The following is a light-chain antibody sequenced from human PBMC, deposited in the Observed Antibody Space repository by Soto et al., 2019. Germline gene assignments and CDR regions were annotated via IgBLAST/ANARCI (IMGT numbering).Light chain of an antibody. CDR1: SGHSSYT. Sequence: QLVLTQSPSASASLGASVKLTCTLSSGHSSYTIARHQQQPEKGPRYLMKLNSDGSHSKGDGIPDRFSGSSSGAERYLTISSLQSEDEADYYGQTWGTGIRVFGGGTKLTVL. J-gene: IGLJ2*01. CDR2: LNSDGSH. CDR3: QTWGTGIRV. V-gene: IGLV4-69*01.